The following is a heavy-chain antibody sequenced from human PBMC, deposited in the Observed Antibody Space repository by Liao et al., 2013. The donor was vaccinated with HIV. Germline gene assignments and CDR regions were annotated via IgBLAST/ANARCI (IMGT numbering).Heavy chain of an antibody. Sequence: QVQLQQWGAGLLKPSETLSLTCAVYGGSFSGYYWSWIRQPPGKGLEWIGRIYTTGSTNYNPSLKSRVTMSVDTSKNQFSLRLTSVTAADTAVYYCARESQFWSGYYDSGGFDYWGQGTLVTVSS. V-gene: IGHV4-59*10. CDR2: IYTTGST. CDR3: ARESQFWSGYYDSGGFDY. D-gene: IGHD3-3*01. J-gene: IGHJ4*02. CDR1: GGSFSGYY.